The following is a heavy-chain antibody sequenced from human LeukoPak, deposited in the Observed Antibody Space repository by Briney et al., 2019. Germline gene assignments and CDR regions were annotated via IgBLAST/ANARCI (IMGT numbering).Heavy chain of an antibody. CDR2: ISSSSSYI. D-gene: IGHD5-24*01. CDR3: ARGADGYNALDY. V-gene: IGHV3-21*01. J-gene: IGHJ4*02. Sequence: GGSLRLSCAASGFTFSSYSMNWVRQAPGKGLEWVSSISSSSSYIYYADSVKGRFTISRDNAKNSLYLQMNSLRAEDTAVYYCARGADGYNALDYWGQGTLVTVSS. CDR1: GFTFSSYS.